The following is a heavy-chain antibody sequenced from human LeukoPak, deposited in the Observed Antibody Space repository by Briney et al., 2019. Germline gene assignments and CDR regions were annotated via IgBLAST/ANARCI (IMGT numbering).Heavy chain of an antibody. CDR3: ARGAELGYYSGGSCYPFDY. J-gene: IGHJ4*02. D-gene: IGHD2-15*01. CDR1: GFTFSSYW. V-gene: IGHV3-74*01. Sequence: AGGSLRLSCAASGFTFSSYWMHWVRQAPGKGLVWVSRINSDGSSTSYADSVKGRFTISRDNAKNTLYLQMNSLRAEDTAVYYCARGAELGYYSGGSCYPFDYWGQGTLVTVSS. CDR2: INSDGSST.